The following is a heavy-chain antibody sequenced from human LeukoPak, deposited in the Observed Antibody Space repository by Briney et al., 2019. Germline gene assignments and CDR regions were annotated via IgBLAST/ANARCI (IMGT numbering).Heavy chain of an antibody. CDR1: GGSFSGYY. CDR2: ITHSGST. V-gene: IGHV4-34*01. D-gene: IGHD5-18*01. CDR3: AGSDTAIAGFDY. Sequence: PSETLSLTCAVYGGSFSGYYWSWIRQPPGKGLEWIGEITHSGSTNYNPSFKSGVTTPVDTSKNNSSLKLTSMTAADTAVYYCAGSDTAIAGFDYWGQGTLVTVSS. J-gene: IGHJ4*02.